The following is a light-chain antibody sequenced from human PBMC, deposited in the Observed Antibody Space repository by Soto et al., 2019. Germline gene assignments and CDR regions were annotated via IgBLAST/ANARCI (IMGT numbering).Light chain of an antibody. Sequence: QSALTQPPSVSASPGQKVSISFSGSSSNIANNYVSWYQHLPRTAPKLLMYDNDKRPSAIPARFSASKSGTSATLGISGLQTGDEAVYFCASWDGSLTTVVFGGGTKLTVL. CDR3: ASWDGSLTTVV. J-gene: IGLJ3*02. CDR1: SSNIANNY. V-gene: IGLV1-51*01. CDR2: DND.